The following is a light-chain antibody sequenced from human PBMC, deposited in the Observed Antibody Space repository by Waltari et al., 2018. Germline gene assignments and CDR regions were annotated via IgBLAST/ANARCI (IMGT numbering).Light chain of an antibody. V-gene: IGKV1-5*03. CDR2: NVS. Sequence: DIQMTQSPASLSASVGDRVTITCRASQSVSPWLAWYQQKPGKAPGLFIYNVSDLQSGVPSRLSCSGSGSGTDFTLTITSLQPDDFAIYYCQHFNSFPWTFGQGTKVEIK. CDR1: QSVSPW. CDR3: QHFNSFPWT. J-gene: IGKJ1*01.